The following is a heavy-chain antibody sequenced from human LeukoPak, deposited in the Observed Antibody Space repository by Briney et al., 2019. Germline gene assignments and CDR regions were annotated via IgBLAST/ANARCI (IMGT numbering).Heavy chain of an antibody. Sequence: ASVKVSCKASGYIFTNNGISWVRQAPGQGLEWMGWISAYNGNTNYAQRFQGRVTMTTDTSTSTAYMELSSLRSEDTAVYYCARGEGYRVGAWWYFDYWGQGTLVTVSS. CDR1: GYIFTNNG. J-gene: IGHJ4*02. CDR2: ISAYNGNT. D-gene: IGHD1-26*01. V-gene: IGHV1-18*01. CDR3: ARGEGYRVGAWWYFDY.